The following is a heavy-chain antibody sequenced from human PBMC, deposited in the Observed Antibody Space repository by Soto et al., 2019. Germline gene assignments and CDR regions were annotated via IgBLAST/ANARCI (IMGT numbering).Heavy chain of an antibody. J-gene: IGHJ6*03. Sequence: EVHLVESGGGLVQPGGSLRLSCAASGFTFRNYWMHWVRQAPGKGLVWVSRINSDDSSTSYADSVKGRFTVSRDSAKNTLYLQMNSLRAEDTAIYYCARGGSCYECYYYMDVWGKGTTVTVSS. D-gene: IGHD2-15*01. CDR2: INSDDSST. CDR3: ARGGSCYECYYYMDV. V-gene: IGHV3-74*01. CDR1: GFTFRNYW.